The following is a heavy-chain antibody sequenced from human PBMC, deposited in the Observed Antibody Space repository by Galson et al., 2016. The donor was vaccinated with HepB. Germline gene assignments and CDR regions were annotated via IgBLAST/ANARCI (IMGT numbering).Heavy chain of an antibody. Sequence: SLRLSCAASGFTFNTYAMHWVRQAPGKGLEWVALISYDGTDKYYADSVKGRFTISRDNSNNTMYVQMNSLRAEDTAVYYCARDLTPLIVVVNTYYFDSWGQGTRVTVS. CDR2: ISYDGTDK. CDR3: ARDLTPLIVVVNTYYFDS. J-gene: IGHJ4*02. V-gene: IGHV3-30*04. D-gene: IGHD3-22*01. CDR1: GFTFNTYA.